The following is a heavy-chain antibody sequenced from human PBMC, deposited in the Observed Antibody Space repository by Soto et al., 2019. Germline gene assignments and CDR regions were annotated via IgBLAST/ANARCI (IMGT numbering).Heavy chain of an antibody. CDR1: GGSISSYY. CDR3: ARHTPAISISDH. Sequence: ETLSLTRTVSGGSISSYYWGWIRQPPGKGLEWIGSIYYSGSTHYNPSLKSRVTISVDTSKNQFSLKLSSVTAADTAVYYCARHTPAISISDHWGQGTLVTVSS. J-gene: IGHJ4*02. V-gene: IGHV4-39*01. CDR2: IYYSGST. D-gene: IGHD2-15*01.